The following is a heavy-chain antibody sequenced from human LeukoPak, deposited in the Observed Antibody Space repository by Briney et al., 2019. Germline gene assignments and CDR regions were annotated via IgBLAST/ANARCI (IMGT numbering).Heavy chain of an antibody. V-gene: IGHV3-23*01. CDR2: ISGSGGST. CDR3: AKNRAPPAVTGLGY. CDR1: GFTFSSCA. D-gene: IGHD4-23*01. J-gene: IGHJ4*02. Sequence: GGSLRLSCAASGFTFSSCAMSWVRQAPGKGLEWVSAISGSGGSTYYADSVKGRFTISRDNSKNTLYLQMNSLRAEDTAVYYCAKNRAPPAVTGLGYWGQGTLVTVSS.